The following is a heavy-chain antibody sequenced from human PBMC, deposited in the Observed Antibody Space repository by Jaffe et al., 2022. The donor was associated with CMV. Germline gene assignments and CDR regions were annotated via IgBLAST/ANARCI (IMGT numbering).Heavy chain of an antibody. J-gene: IGHJ4*02. CDR2: IWYDGSNK. Sequence: QVQLVESGGGVVQPGRSLRLSCAASGFTFSSYGMHWVRQAPGKGLEWVAVIWYDGSNKYYADSVKGRFTISRDNSKNTLYLQMNSLRAEDTAVYYCARVWTPPYYYDSTADIRPAGPLGYWGQGTLVTVSS. D-gene: IGHD3-22*01. V-gene: IGHV3-33*08. CDR3: ARVWTPPYYYDSTADIRPAGPLGY. CDR1: GFTFSSYG.